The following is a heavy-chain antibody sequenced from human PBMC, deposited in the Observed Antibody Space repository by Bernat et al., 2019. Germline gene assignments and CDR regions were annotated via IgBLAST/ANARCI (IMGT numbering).Heavy chain of an antibody. Sequence: EVQLVESGGGLVQPGGSLRLSCAASGFTFSSYEMNWVRQAPGKGLEWVSYISSSGSTIYYAESVKGRFTISRDNAKNSLYLQMNSLRAEDTAVYYCASLSTPQYYYGSGSYLDYWGQGTLVTVSS. CDR3: ASLSTPQYYYGSGSYLDY. J-gene: IGHJ4*02. D-gene: IGHD3-10*01. CDR1: GFTFSSYE. V-gene: IGHV3-48*03. CDR2: ISSSGSTI.